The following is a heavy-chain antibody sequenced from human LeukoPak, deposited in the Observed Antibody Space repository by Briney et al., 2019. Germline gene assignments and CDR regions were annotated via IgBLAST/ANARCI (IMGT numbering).Heavy chain of an antibody. J-gene: IGHJ4*02. Sequence: ASVKVSCKGSVYTLTGYYMHWVRQAPGQTLEWIGWINSNSGGTNYAQKFQGRVTMTRDTSISTAYMELNRLRSDDTAVYYCARDRDYGSGIFDYWGQGTLVTVSS. CDR3: ARDRDYGSGIFDY. CDR2: INSNSGGT. CDR1: VYTLTGYY. V-gene: IGHV1-2*02. D-gene: IGHD3-10*01.